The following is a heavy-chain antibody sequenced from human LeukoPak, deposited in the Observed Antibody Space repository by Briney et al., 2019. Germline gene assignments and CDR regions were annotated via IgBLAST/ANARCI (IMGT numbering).Heavy chain of an antibody. D-gene: IGHD6-19*01. CDR3: ATRGPGIAVAGTEGAFDI. J-gene: IGHJ3*02. Sequence: GGSLRLSCAASGFTFSSYSMNWVRQAPGKGLEWVSSISSSSSYIYYADSVKGRFTISRDNAKNSLYLQMNSLRAEDTAVYYCATRGPGIAVAGTEGAFDIWGQGTMVTVSS. CDR2: ISSSSSYI. CDR1: GFTFSSYS. V-gene: IGHV3-21*01.